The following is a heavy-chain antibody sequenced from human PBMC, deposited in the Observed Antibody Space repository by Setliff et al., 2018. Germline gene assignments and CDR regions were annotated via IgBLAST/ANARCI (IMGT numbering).Heavy chain of an antibody. V-gene: IGHV3-23*01. D-gene: IGHD3-3*01. CDR1: GFTFSSSA. J-gene: IGHJ6*02. CDR2: ISSTITST. Sequence: GGSLRLSCAASGFTFSSSAMAWVRQAPGKGLEWVSAISSTITSTYYADSVKGRFTISRDNSKNTLYLQMNSLRAEDTAVYYCAKGSRVDLRYYYGMDVWGQGTTVTVSS. CDR3: AKGSRVDLRYYYGMDV.